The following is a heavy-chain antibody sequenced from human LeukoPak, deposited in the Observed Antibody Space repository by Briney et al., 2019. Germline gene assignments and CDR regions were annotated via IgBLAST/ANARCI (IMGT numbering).Heavy chain of an antibody. Sequence: GGSLRLSCAASGFTFSTYWMHWVRQAPGKGLMWVSRIISDGSSTSYADSVKGRLTISRDNAKNTLYLQMNSLRAEDTALYYCARGPRSYQLLYWGQGTLVTVSS. V-gene: IGHV3-74*01. D-gene: IGHD2-2*01. J-gene: IGHJ4*02. CDR3: ARGPRSYQLLY. CDR2: IISDGSST. CDR1: GFTFSTYW.